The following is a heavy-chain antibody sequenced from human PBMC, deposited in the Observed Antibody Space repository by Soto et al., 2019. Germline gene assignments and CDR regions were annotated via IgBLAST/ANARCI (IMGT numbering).Heavy chain of an antibody. Sequence: GGSLRLSCTASGFTVSSNYMSWVRQAPGKGLEWVSFIYSGGTTYYADSVKGRFTISRDNSKNTLYLQMNSLRAEDTAVYYCARGGSESGGYYYYVMDVWGQGTTVTVSS. CDR1: GFTVSSNY. CDR3: ARGGSESGGYYYYVMDV. D-gene: IGHD3-16*01. V-gene: IGHV3-66*01. J-gene: IGHJ6*02. CDR2: IYSGGTT.